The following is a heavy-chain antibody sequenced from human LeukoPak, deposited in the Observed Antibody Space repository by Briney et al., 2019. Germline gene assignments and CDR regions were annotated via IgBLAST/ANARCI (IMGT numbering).Heavy chain of an antibody. V-gene: IGHV4-30-4*08. CDR1: GVSISSGDYY. Sequence: PSETLSLTCTVTGVSISSGDYYWSWIRQPPGKGLEWIGYIYHSGSTDYNPSLERRVIISVDTSKNQFSLKLFSVTAADTAVYYCANVAFSGTYRHFDYWGRGTLVTVSS. CDR2: IYHSGST. CDR3: ANVAFSGTYRHFDY. D-gene: IGHD5-12*01. J-gene: IGHJ4*02.